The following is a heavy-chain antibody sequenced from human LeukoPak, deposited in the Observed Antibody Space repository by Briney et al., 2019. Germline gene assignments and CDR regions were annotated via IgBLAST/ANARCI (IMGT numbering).Heavy chain of an antibody. CDR2: ISGSGGST. D-gene: IGHD2-2*03. Sequence: PGGSLRLSCAASGFTFNTYWMTWVRQAPGKGLEWVSAISGSGGSTYYADSVKGRFTISRDNSKDTLYLQMNSLRAEDTAVYYCAKDLCPGYCIGYYYGMDVWGQGTTVTVSS. J-gene: IGHJ6*02. CDR3: AKDLCPGYCIGYYYGMDV. V-gene: IGHV3-23*01. CDR1: GFTFNTYW.